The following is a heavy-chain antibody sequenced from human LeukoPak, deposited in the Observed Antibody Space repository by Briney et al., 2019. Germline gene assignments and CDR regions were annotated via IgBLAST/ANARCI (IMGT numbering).Heavy chain of an antibody. D-gene: IGHD5-12*01. J-gene: IGHJ3*02. Sequence: PSETLSLTCTVSGGSMSSGSSYWGWIRQPPGKGLEWIGTIYYSGSTYYNPSLKSRVTISADTSKNQFSLKLSSVTAADTAVYYCARTRGYSGYVDAFDIWGQGTMVTVFS. V-gene: IGHV4-39*01. CDR1: GGSMSSGSSY. CDR2: IYYSGST. CDR3: ARTRGYSGYVDAFDI.